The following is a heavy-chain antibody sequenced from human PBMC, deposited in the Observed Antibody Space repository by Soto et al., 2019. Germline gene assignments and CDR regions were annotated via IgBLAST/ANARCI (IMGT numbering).Heavy chain of an antibody. V-gene: IGHV4-59*08. Sequence: QVQLQQSGPRLVKPSETLSLTCTVSSGPDRSHNWGWIRQPPGRGLEWIGYVDYTGDTAYNPSLRGRDTISADTSTNDISLTLNSVTAADTAVYYCVRQGIDYLHGLVDVWGQGTTVSVSS. CDR3: VRQGIDYLHGLVDV. D-gene: IGHD4-17*01. J-gene: IGHJ6*02. CDR1: SGPDRSHN. CDR2: VDYTGDT.